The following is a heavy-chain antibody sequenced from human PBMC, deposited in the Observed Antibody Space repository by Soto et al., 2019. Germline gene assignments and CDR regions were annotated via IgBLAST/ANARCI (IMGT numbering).Heavy chain of an antibody. J-gene: IGHJ6*02. CDR2: ISGSGGST. D-gene: IGHD6-6*01. Sequence: VGSLRLSCADSGFTFSSYAMSWVRQAPGKGLEWVSAISGSGGSTYYADSVKGRFTISRDNSKNTLYLQMNSLGAEDTAVYYCAKRVRLSIAARPTFYYYGMDVWGQGTTVTVSS. CDR1: GFTFSSYA. CDR3: AKRVRLSIAARPTFYYYGMDV. V-gene: IGHV3-23*01.